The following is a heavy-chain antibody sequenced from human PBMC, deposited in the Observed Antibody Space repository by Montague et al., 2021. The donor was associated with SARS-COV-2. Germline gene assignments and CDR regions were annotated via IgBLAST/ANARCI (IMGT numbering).Heavy chain of an antibody. D-gene: IGHD3-3*01. J-gene: IGHJ4*02. CDR3: ARFWSGYVDK. CDR2: IYYTGET. CDR1: GGSIRSYY. V-gene: IGHV4-59*01. Sequence: SGTRSLTCSFSGGSIRSYYWSWIRLPPGKPLEWLGYIYYTGETTHNPSLKSRVTISVDTSRSQFSLRLTSVTAADTAVYFCARFWSGYVDKWSQGTLVTISS.